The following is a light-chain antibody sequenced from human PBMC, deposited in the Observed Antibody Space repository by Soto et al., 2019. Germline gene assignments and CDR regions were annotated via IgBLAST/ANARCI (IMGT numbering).Light chain of an antibody. CDR3: CSYGGSRAV. CDR1: SSDVGSHNL. V-gene: IGLV2-23*02. Sequence: QSALTQPASVSGSPGQSITISCTGNSSDVGSHNLVSWYQQHPGQAPKLMTYEVSKRPLGVSARFSASKSGNTASLTISGLQAEDEADYYCCSYGGSRAVFGGGTQLTVL. J-gene: IGLJ7*01. CDR2: EVS.